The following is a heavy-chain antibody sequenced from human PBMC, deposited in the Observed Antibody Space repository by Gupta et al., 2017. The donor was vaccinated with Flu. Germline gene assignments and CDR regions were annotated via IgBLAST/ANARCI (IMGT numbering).Heavy chain of an antibody. V-gene: IGHV3-7*01. J-gene: IGHJ4*02. D-gene: IGHD1/OR15-1a*01. CDR2: ISQNGSTK. CDR3: ARNRGREQFDY. Sequence: EVHMVESGGGVVQRGGALRLSCAASGFTFSDSWMHWVRQAPGKGLAGVANISQNGSTKNYVDSLKGRFTVSTNNAKYPLYLQMDSLRAEDTACYFCARNRGREQFDYWGQGTLVTVSS. CDR1: GFTFSDSW.